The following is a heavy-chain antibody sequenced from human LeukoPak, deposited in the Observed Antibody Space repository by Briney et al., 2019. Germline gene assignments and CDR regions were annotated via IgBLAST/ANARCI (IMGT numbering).Heavy chain of an antibody. Sequence: PGGSLILSCAASGFIFSNYGMNWVRQAPGKGLEWVAAISASGSATSYADSVRGRFTISRDNSKSTTYLQMNSLRAEDPAVYYCARDSAAYMYGFVGFWGQGTLVTVSS. J-gene: IGHJ4*02. CDR3: ARDSAAYMYGFVGF. CDR1: GFIFSNYG. CDR2: ISASGSAT. D-gene: IGHD3-10*01. V-gene: IGHV3-23*01.